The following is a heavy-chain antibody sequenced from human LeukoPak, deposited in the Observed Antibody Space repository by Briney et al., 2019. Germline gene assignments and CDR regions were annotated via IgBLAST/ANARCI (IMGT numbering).Heavy chain of an antibody. CDR2: IWYDGSND. D-gene: IGHD6-13*01. CDR1: GFTFSSYG. V-gene: IGHV3-33*01. J-gene: IGHJ4*02. Sequence: GGSLRPSCAASGFTFSSYGMHWVRQAPGKGLEWVALIWYDGSNDYYADSVKGRFTISRDNSKNTLYLQMNSLRAEDTAVYFCARFPTYGYTTTWYSDYWGQGTLVTVSS. CDR3: ARFPTYGYTTTWYSDY.